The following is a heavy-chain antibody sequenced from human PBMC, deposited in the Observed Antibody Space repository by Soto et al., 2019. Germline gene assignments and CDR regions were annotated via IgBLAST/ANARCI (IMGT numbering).Heavy chain of an antibody. CDR2: ISSSGSTI. J-gene: IGHJ6*02. CDR3: AREKVDTAMVPGLRMDV. D-gene: IGHD5-18*01. CDR1: GFTFSSYE. V-gene: IGHV3-48*03. Sequence: GGSLRLSCAASGFTFSSYEMNWVRQAPGEGLEWVSYISSSGSTIYYADSVKGRFTISRDNAKNSLYLQMNSLRAEDTAVYYCAREKVDTAMVPGLRMDVWGQGTTVTVSS.